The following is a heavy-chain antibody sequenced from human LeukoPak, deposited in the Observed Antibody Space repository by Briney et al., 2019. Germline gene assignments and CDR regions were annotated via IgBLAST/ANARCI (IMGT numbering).Heavy chain of an antibody. CDR2: MNPNSGNT. J-gene: IGHJ4*02. V-gene: IGHV1-8*03. CDR3: AREGDSSSTPFDY. Sequence: ASVKVSCKASGYTFTSYAMHWVRQAPGQRLEWMGWMNPNSGNTGYAQKFQGRVTITRNTSISTAYMELSSLRSEDTAVYYCAREGDSSSTPFDYWGQGTLVTVSS. D-gene: IGHD6-6*01. CDR1: GYTFTSYA.